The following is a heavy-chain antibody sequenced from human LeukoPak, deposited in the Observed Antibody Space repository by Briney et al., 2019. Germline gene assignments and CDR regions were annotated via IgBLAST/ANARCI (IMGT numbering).Heavy chain of an antibody. J-gene: IGHJ3*02. CDR2: INPNSGGT. Sequence: ASVKVSCKASGYTFTSYGISWVRQAPGQGLEWMGWINPNSGGTNYAQKFQGRVTMTRDTSISTAYMELSRLRSDDTAVYYCARSITVFDAFDIWGQGTMVTVSS. V-gene: IGHV1-2*02. D-gene: IGHD4-17*01. CDR1: GYTFTSYG. CDR3: ARSITVFDAFDI.